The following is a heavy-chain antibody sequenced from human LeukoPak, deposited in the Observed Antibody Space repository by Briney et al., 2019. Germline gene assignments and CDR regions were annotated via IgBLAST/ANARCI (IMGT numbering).Heavy chain of an antibody. CDR3: TTDLVVVVPAATNSDY. D-gene: IGHD2-2*01. J-gene: IGHJ4*02. CDR2: IKSKTDGGTT. Sequence: GGSLRLSCAASGFTFSNAWMSWVRQAPGKGLEWVGRIKSKTDGGTTDYAAPVKGRFTISRDDSKNTLYLQMNSLKTEDTAVYYCTTDLVVVVPAATNSDYWGQGTLVTVSS. CDR1: GFTFSNAW. V-gene: IGHV3-15*01.